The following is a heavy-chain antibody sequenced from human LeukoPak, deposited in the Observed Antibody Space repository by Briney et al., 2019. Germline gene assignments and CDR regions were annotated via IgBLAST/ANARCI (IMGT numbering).Heavy chain of an antibody. J-gene: IGHJ4*02. V-gene: IGHV1-46*01. D-gene: IGHD3-3*01. Sequence: ASVKVSCKASGYTFTSYYMHWVRQAPGQRLEWMGIINPSGGSTSYAQKFQGRVTMTRDTSTSTVYMELSSLRSEDTAVYYCARDSAIFGVVIGYYFDYWGQGTLVTVSS. CDR2: INPSGGST. CDR1: GYTFTSYY. CDR3: ARDSAIFGVVIGYYFDY.